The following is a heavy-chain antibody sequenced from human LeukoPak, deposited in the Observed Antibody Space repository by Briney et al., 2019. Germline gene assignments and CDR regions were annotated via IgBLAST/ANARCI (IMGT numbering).Heavy chain of an antibody. CDR3: ARVSTANWFDP. D-gene: IGHD3-16*02. CDR2: IYYSGST. Sequence: SETMSLTCTVSGGSISSYYWSWIRQPPGKGLEWIGYIYYSGSTNYNPSLKSRVTISVDTSKNQFSLKLSSVTAADTAVYYCARVSTANWFDPWGQGTLVTVSS. V-gene: IGHV4-59*01. J-gene: IGHJ5*02. CDR1: GGSISSYY.